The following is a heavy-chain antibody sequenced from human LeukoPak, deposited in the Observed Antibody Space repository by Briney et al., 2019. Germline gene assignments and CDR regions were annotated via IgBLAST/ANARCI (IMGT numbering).Heavy chain of an antibody. CDR2: IRYDGSNK. V-gene: IGHV3-30*02. CDR1: GFTFSSYG. J-gene: IGHJ4*02. Sequence: PGGSLRLSCAASGFTFSSYGMHWVRQAPGKGLEWVAFIRYDGSNKYYADSVKGRFTISRDNSKNTLYLQMNSLRAEDTAVYYCAKDPMTTGNYFDYWGQGTLVTVSS. D-gene: IGHD4-11*01. CDR3: AKDPMTTGNYFDY.